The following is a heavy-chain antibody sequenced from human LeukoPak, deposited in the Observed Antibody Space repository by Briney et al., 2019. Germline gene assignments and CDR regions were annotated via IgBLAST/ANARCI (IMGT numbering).Heavy chain of an antibody. CDR3: ASATAAGHYYYYMDV. J-gene: IGHJ6*03. Sequence: GGSLRLSCAASGFTFSSYWMHWVRQAPGKGLVWVSRINTDGSSTNYADSVKGRFTISRDNAKNTLYLQMNSLRAEDTAVYYCASATAAGHYYYYMDVWGKGTTVTVSS. V-gene: IGHV3-74*01. D-gene: IGHD6-13*01. CDR1: GFTFSSYW. CDR2: INTDGSST.